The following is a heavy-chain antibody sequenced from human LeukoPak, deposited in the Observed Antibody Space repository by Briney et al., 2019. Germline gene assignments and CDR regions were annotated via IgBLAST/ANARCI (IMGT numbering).Heavy chain of an antibody. CDR1: GDSVSSNSAA. CDR2: TYYRSKWYN. V-gene: IGHV6-1*01. CDR3: ARQYYDILTSPIGVYFDY. J-gene: IGHJ4*02. Sequence: SQTLSLTCAISGDSVSSNSAAWNWIRQSPSRGLEWLGRTYYRSKWYNDYAVSAKSRITINPDTSKNQFSLQLNSVTPEDTAVYYCARQYYDILTSPIGVYFDYWGQGTLVTVSS. D-gene: IGHD3-9*01.